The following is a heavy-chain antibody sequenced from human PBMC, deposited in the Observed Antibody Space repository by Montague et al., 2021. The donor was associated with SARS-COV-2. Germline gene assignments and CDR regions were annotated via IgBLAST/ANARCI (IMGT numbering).Heavy chain of an antibody. CDR3: ARDAEGIAASRSDAFDI. J-gene: IGHJ3*02. D-gene: IGHD6-13*01. V-gene: IGHV3-53*01. CDR2: T. Sequence: TYYADSVKGRFTISRDNSKNTLYLQMNSLRAEDTAVYYCARDAEGIAASRSDAFDIRGQGTMVTFSS.